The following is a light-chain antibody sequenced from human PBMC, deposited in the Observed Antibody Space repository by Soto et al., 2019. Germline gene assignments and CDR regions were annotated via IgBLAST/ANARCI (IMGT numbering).Light chain of an antibody. V-gene: IGKV2-28*01. Sequence: DVVMTQSPLSLPVTPGESASISYRSSQRLLHSNGHNYLDGYLQKPGQSPQLLIYLGSNRASGVTDRFRGSGSGTAFKLKIRRVEAEHVVVYYCMQALHIPRSFDQGTKLELK. CDR2: LGS. J-gene: IGKJ2*03. CDR1: QRLLHSNGHNY. CDR3: MQALHIPRS.